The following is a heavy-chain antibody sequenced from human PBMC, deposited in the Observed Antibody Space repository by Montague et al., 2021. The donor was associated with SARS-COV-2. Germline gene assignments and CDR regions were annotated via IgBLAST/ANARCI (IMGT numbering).Heavy chain of an antibody. CDR2: IASGGRST. CDR1: VFTFNNYA. D-gene: IGHD6-19*01. Sequence: SLRLSCAASVFTFNNYAMSWVRQAPGKGLEWVSVIASGGRSTFYADSVKGRFTISRDNSKDTLYLQMYSLRPEDTAIYYCSKDPVPVAGRYFDYWGQGTLVTVSS. CDR3: SKDPVPVAGRYFDY. V-gene: IGHV3-23*03. J-gene: IGHJ4*02.